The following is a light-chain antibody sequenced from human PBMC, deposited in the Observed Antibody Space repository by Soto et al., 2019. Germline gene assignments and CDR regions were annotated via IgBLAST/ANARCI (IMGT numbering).Light chain of an antibody. CDR2: DVN. J-gene: IGLJ2*01. Sequence: QSALTQPASVSGSPGQSITISCTGTSSDIDAYNFVSWYQQHPGKAPKLMLYDVNIRPSGVSNRISGSKSGNTASLTISGLQAEDEADYYCTSWTTSTTMIFGGGTKLTVL. CDR1: SSDIDAYNF. V-gene: IGLV2-14*03. CDR3: TSWTTSTTMI.